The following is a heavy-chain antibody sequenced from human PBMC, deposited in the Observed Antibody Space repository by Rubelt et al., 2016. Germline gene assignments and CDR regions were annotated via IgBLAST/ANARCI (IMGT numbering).Heavy chain of an antibody. D-gene: IGHD3-3*01. Sequence: EVQLVESGGGLVQPGGSLRLSCAASGFTFNSYWMSWVRQAPGKGLEWVANIMHDDSQRHYVASVKGRFTISRDNAKNSLHLQMNSLRAEDTAVYFCATFWSGYIDYWGRGTLVTVSS. V-gene: IGHV3-7*01. CDR1: GFTFNSYW. CDR3: ATFWSGYIDY. J-gene: IGHJ4*02. CDR2: IMHDDSQR.